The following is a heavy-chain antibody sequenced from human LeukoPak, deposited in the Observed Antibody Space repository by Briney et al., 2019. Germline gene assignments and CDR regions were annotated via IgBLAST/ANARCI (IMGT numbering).Heavy chain of an antibody. CDR2: ISAYNGNT. CDR1: GYTFTSYG. J-gene: IGHJ6*03. CDR3: ARVSTQRGDVDFWSGYYQYYYMDV. D-gene: IGHD3-3*01. Sequence: ASVKVSCKASGYTFTSYGFTWVRQAPGQGLEWMGWISAYNGNTNYAQKLQGRVSTTTDTSTSTAYMELRSLRSDDTAVYYCARVSTQRGDVDFWSGYYQYYYMDVWGKGTTVTVSS. V-gene: IGHV1-18*01.